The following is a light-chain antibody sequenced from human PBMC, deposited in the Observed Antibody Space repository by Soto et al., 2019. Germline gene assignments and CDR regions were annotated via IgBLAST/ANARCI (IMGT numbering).Light chain of an antibody. J-gene: IGLJ1*01. V-gene: IGLV1-44*01. CDR3: EAWDDSLNGYV. CDR2: FNI. Sequence: VLSQPPSASGTPGQRVTISCSGSSSNIGSNTVSWYQQFPGTAPKLLIYFNIQRPSGVPDRFSGSKSGTSASLAISGLQSEDEADYYCEAWDDSLNGYVFGTGTKVTVL. CDR1: SSNIGSNT.